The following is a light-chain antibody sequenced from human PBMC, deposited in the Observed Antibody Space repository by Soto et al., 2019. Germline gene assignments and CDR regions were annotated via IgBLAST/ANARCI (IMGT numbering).Light chain of an antibody. Sequence: EVVMTQSPATLSVSPGERATLSCRASQSVSTKLAWYQQKPGQAPRLLIYGASTRATGIPARFSGGGSGTEFTLTINSLQSEDFAVYYCQQYNDWPRTFGQGTKVEIK. V-gene: IGKV3-15*01. CDR2: GAS. CDR3: QQYNDWPRT. J-gene: IGKJ1*01. CDR1: QSVSTK.